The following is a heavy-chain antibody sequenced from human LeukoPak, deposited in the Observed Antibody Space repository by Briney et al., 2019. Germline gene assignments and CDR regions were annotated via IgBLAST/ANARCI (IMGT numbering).Heavy chain of an antibody. D-gene: IGHD6-19*01. V-gene: IGHV3-11*01. CDR2: ISSSGRTI. Sequence: GGSLRLSCAASGFTFSDYYMSWIRRAPGKGLEWVSYISSSGRTIYYADSVKGRFTISRDNAKNSLYLQMNNLRAEDTAVYYCARAGSGWYHYYYYMDVWGKGTTVTISS. CDR1: GFTFSDYY. J-gene: IGHJ6*03. CDR3: ARAGSGWYHYYYYMDV.